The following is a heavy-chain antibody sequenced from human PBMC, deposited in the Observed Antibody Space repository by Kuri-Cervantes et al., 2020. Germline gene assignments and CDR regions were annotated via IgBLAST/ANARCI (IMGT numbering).Heavy chain of an antibody. J-gene: IGHJ4*02. Sequence: SETLSLTCTVSGGSISSSSYYWGWIRQPPGKGLEWIGSIYYSGSTNYNPSLKSRVTISVDKSKNQFSLKLSSVTAADTAVYYCAREGPYSSSWYAFDYWGQGTLVTVSS. CDR3: AREGPYSSSWYAFDY. CDR2: IYYSGST. CDR1: GGSISSSSYY. V-gene: IGHV4-39*07. D-gene: IGHD6-13*01.